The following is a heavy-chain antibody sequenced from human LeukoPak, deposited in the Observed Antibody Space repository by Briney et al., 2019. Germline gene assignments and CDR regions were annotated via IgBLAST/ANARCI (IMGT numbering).Heavy chain of an antibody. CDR1: GFTFRSYA. CDR2: ISGSGDNT. Sequence: GGSLRLSCAASGFTFRSYAMSWVRQAPGKGLEWVSAISGSGDNTYYADSVKGRFTVSRGNSKNTLYVQMKSLRAEDTAVYYCAKDFVVVPGNVNYFDYWGQGTLVTVSS. D-gene: IGHD2-21*02. J-gene: IGHJ4*02. V-gene: IGHV3-23*01. CDR3: AKDFVVVPGNVNYFDY.